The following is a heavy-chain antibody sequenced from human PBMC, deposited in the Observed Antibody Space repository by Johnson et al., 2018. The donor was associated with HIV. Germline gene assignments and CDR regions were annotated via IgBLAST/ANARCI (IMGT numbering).Heavy chain of an antibody. V-gene: IGHV3-30*02. J-gene: IGHJ3*02. D-gene: IGHD3-10*01. CDR1: GFTFSSYG. CDR3: ARPIARGASDI. Sequence: VQLVESGGGVVRPGGSLRLSCAASGFTFSSYGMHWVRQAPGKGLEWVAFIRYDGSNKYYADSVKGRFTISRDNSKNTLYLQMSSLRAEDTAVYYCARPIARGASDIWGQGTMVIVSS. CDR2: IRYDGSNK.